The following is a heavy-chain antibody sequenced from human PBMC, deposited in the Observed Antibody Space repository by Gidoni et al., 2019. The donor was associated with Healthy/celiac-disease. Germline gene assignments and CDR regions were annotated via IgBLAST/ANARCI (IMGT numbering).Heavy chain of an antibody. CDR3: ARGYYDGYNMPDAFDI. Sequence: TVSGGSISSYYWSWIRQPPGKGLEWIGYIYYSGSTNYNPSLKSRVTISVDTSKNQFSLKLSSVTAAETDVYYCARGYYDGYNMPDAFDIWGQGTMVTVSS. V-gene: IGHV4-59*01. J-gene: IGHJ3*02. CDR2: IYYSGST. D-gene: IGHD4-17*01. CDR1: GGSISSYY.